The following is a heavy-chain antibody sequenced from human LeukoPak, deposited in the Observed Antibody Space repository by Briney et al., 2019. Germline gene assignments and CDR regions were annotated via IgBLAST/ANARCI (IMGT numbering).Heavy chain of an antibody. D-gene: IGHD6-13*01. CDR3: VKPYSSSWLDAFDI. CDR2: ISSNGGST. J-gene: IGHJ3*02. V-gene: IGHV3-64D*06. Sequence: GGSLRLSCSASGLTFSSYAMHWVRQAPGKGLEYVSTISSNGGSTYYGDSVKGRFTISRDNSKNTLYLQMSSLRAEDTAVYFCVKPYSSSWLDAFDIWGQGTMVTVSS. CDR1: GLTFSSYA.